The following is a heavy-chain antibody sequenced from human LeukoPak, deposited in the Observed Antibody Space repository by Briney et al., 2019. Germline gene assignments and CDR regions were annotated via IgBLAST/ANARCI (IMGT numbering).Heavy chain of an antibody. CDR1: RYTFTGYY. CDR2: INPNSGGT. J-gene: IGHJ5*02. D-gene: IGHD4-17*01. V-gene: IGHV1-2*06. CDR3: ARADYGDYVWFDP. Sequence: GASVKVSSKASRYTFTGYYMHWVRQAPGQGLEWMGRINPNSGGTNYAQKFQGRVTMTRDTSISTAYMELSRLRSDDTAVYYCARADYGDYVWFDPWGQGTLVTVSS.